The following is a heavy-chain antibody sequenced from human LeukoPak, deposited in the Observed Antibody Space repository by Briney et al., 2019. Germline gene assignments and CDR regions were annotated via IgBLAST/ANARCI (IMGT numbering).Heavy chain of an antibody. Sequence: SETLSLTCTVSGGSISSSSYYWGWIRQPPGKRLEWIGSIYYSGSTYYNPSLKSRVTISVDTSKNQFSLKLSSVTAADTAVYYCARHSAAVAGIDYWGQGTLVTVSS. J-gene: IGHJ4*02. CDR1: GGSISSSSYY. V-gene: IGHV4-39*01. CDR2: IYYSGST. CDR3: ARHSAAVAGIDY. D-gene: IGHD6-19*01.